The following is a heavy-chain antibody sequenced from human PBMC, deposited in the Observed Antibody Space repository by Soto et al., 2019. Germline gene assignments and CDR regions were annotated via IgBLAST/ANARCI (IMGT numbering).Heavy chain of an antibody. V-gene: IGHV1-2*04. J-gene: IGHJ6*02. CDR2: INPNSGGT. CDR3: ARDPLGMENGGGLKESYYYGMDV. D-gene: IGHD1-1*01. CDR1: GYTFTGYY. Sequence: ASVKVSCKASGYTFTGYYMHWVRQAPGQGLEWMGWINPNSGGTNYAQKFQGWVTMTRATSISTAYMELSRLRSDDTAVYYCARDPLGMENGGGLKESYYYGMDVWGQGTTVTVSS.